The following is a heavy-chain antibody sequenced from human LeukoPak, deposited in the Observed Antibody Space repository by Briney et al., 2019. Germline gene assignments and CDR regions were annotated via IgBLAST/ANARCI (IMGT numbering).Heavy chain of an antibody. CDR1: ICTFTGYF. CDR2: VSPDTGGT. J-gene: IGHJ5*02. D-gene: IGHD3-10*01. CDR3: ARDQGSIYGSGSSPWFDP. V-gene: IGHV1-2*02. Sequence: SVKVSCKPSICTFTGYFIHWLRQAPGQGLEGMAWVSPDTGGTNCAQKFQGTVTMTRDTSIITAYMELSRLRSDDTAVYYCARDQGSIYGSGSSPWFDPWGQGTLVTVSS.